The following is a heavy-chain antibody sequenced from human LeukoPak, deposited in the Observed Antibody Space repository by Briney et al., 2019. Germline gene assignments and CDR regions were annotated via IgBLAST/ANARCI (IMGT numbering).Heavy chain of an antibody. CDR2: IYYSGGT. V-gene: IGHV4-59*08. CDR3: ARHGLRYFTLDY. D-gene: IGHD3-9*01. J-gene: IGHJ4*02. CDR1: GGSITSYY. Sequence: PSETLSLTCTVSGGSITSYYWSWIRQPPGKGLEWLGNIYYSGGTNYNPSLKSRVTISLDTSKNQFPLKLSSVTAADTAIYYCARHGLRYFTLDYWGQGTLVTVSS.